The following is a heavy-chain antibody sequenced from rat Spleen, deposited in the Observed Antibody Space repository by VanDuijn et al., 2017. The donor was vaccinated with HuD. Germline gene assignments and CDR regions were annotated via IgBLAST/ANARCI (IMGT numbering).Heavy chain of an antibody. CDR2: ISTGGGDT. V-gene: IGHV5S13*01. Sequence: EVQLVESGGGLVQPGRSLKLSCAASGFTFSNYDMAWVRQAPSKGLEWVATISTGGGDTYYRDSVRGRFTISRDNAKNTLYLQVDSLRSEDTATYYCAKDKGEYNNLFDYWGQGVMVTVTS. J-gene: IGHJ2*01. D-gene: IGHD1-10*01. CDR1: GFTFSNYD. CDR3: AKDKGEYNNLFDY.